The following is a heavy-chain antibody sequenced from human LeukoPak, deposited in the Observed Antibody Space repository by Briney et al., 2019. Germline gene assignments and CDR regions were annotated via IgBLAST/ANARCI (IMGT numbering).Heavy chain of an antibody. CDR2: ISSSGSTI. D-gene: IGHD2-15*01. V-gene: IGHV3-11*01. CDR1: GFTFCDYY. CDR3: ARRLVVVAAALDY. Sequence: GGSLRLSCAASGFTFCDYYMSWIRQAPGKGLEWVSYISSSGSTIYYADSVKGRFTISRDNAKNSLYLQMNSLRAEDTAVYYCARRLVVVAAALDYWGQGTLVTVSS. J-gene: IGHJ4*02.